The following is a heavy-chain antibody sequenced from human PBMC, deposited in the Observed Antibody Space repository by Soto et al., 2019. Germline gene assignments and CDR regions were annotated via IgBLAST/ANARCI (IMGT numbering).Heavy chain of an antibody. Sequence: GWSLRLSCAASGFTFISYAMSWVRQAPGKGLEWVSAISGSGGSTYYADSVKGRFTISRDSSKNTLYLQMNSLRAEDTAVYYCAKSGGRRSGYLSPGLFYYGMDVWGQGTTVTVSS. CDR2: ISGSGGST. D-gene: IGHD3-3*01. CDR1: GFTFISYA. CDR3: AKSGGRRSGYLSPGLFYYGMDV. V-gene: IGHV3-23*01. J-gene: IGHJ6*02.